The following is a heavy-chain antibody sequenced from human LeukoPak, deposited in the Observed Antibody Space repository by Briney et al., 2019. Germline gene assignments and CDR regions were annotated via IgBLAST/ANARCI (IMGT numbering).Heavy chain of an antibody. J-gene: IGHJ3*02. V-gene: IGHV4-59*01. Sequence: SETLSLTCTVSGGSISSYYWSWIRQPPGKGLEWIGYIYYSGSTNYNPSLKSRVTISVDTSKNQFSLKLSSVTAADTAVYYCARDRRGFVMDGFDIWGQGTMVTVSS. CDR3: ARDRRGFVMDGFDI. CDR1: GGSISSYY. D-gene: IGHD3-10*01. CDR2: IYYSGST.